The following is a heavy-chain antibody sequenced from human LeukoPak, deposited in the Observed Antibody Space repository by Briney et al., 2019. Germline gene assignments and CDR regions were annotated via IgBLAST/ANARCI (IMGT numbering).Heavy chain of an antibody. V-gene: IGHV3-74*01. CDR1: GFTLSAYW. CDR2: IEGDGNRI. CDR3: TRDWRNLGYDY. D-gene: IGHD5-12*01. Sequence: PGGSLRLSCAASGFTLSAYWMHWVRQAPGKGLMWVSRIEGDGNRITYADSVKGRFTISRDNAKNTLYLQMNSLGAEDTAVYYCTRDWRNLGYDYWGQGTLVTVSS. J-gene: IGHJ4*02.